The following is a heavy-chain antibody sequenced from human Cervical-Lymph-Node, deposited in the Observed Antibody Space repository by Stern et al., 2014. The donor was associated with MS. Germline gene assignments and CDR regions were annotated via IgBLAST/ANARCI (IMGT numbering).Heavy chain of an antibody. CDR1: GYNFGAYW. D-gene: IGHD2-2*01. CDR2: IFPADSDS. CDR3: ARHQPAATFAMDV. Sequence: EVQLVESGAEVKKPGESLKISCKGSGYNFGAYWIGWVLQKPGKGLEWMGTIFPADSDSRYSPSFEGQVTISADESISTAFLQSSSLKASDTGIYYCARHQPAATFAMDVWGQGTTVIVSS. J-gene: IGHJ6*02. V-gene: IGHV5-51*01.